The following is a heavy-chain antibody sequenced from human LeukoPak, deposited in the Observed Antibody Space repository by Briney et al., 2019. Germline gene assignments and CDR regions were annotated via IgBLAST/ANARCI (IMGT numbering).Heavy chain of an antibody. D-gene: IGHD3-22*01. V-gene: IGHV4-31*03. CDR2: IYYSGST. J-gene: IGHJ3*02. CDR1: GGSISSGGYY. CDR3: ARGDSSMAFDI. Sequence: SETLSLTCTVSGGSISSGGYYWSWIRQHPGKGLEWIGYIYYSGSTYYNPSLKSRVTISVDTSKNQFSLKLSSVTAADTAVYYCARGDSSMAFDIWGQGTMVTVSS.